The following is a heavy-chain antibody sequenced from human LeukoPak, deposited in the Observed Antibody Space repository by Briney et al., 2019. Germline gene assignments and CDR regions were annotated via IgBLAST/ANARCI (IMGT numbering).Heavy chain of an antibody. CDR1: GGSFTEDY. CDR2: FNYGGGT. D-gene: IGHD3-10*01. Sequence: SETLSLTCAVYGGSFTEDYWSWLRQPPGKGLEWIGEFNYGGGTHYNPSLQSRVTISVDTSKNQFSLKLSSVTAADTAVYYCAREYGTMVRGVKPYYYYMDVWGKGTTVTISS. CDR3: AREYGTMVRGVKPYYYYMDV. V-gene: IGHV4-34*01. J-gene: IGHJ6*03.